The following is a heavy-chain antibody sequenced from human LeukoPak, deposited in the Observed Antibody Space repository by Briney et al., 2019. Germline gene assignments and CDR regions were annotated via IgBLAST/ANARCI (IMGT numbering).Heavy chain of an antibody. D-gene: IGHD1-26*01. CDR2: ISTSTSLK. J-gene: IGHJ3*02. V-gene: IGHV3-21*01. CDR1: GFTFTGSS. CDR3: ARSLGGSYSGSAFDI. Sequence: GGSLRLSCEASGFTFTGSSMNWVRQAPGKGLEWVSSISTSTSLKYYADSVKGRFIISRDNAKNSLYLQMNSLRAEDTAVYYCARSLGGSYSGSAFDIWGQGTMVTVSS.